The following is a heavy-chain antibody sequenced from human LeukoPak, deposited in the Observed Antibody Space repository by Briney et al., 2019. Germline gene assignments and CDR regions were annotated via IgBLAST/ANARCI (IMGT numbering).Heavy chain of an antibody. D-gene: IGHD6-13*01. J-gene: IGHJ5*02. CDR2: INPNSGDT. Sequence: ASVKVSCKASGYIFTGYYMHWVRQAPGQGLEWMGWINPNSGDTHFPQNFQGRVTMTTDTSITTAYMELSRLTSDDTAVYYCARGAAAGSNWFDPWGQGTLVAASP. CDR3: ARGAAAGSNWFDP. CDR1: GYIFTGYY. V-gene: IGHV1-2*02.